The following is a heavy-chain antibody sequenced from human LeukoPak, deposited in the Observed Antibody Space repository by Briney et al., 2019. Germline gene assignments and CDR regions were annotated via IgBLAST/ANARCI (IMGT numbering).Heavy chain of an antibody. J-gene: IGHJ6*02. CDR3: ARVLLGSTYGMDV. Sequence: PSETLSLTCTVSGGSIGTYYWSWLRQPPGKGLEWIGYIYYSGNTNYNPSLKSRVTISVDSSKSQFSLKLSSVTAADTAVYYCARVLLGSTYGMDVWGQGTTVTVSS. CDR2: IYYSGNT. CDR1: GGSIGTYY. D-gene: IGHD2-15*01. V-gene: IGHV4-59*13.